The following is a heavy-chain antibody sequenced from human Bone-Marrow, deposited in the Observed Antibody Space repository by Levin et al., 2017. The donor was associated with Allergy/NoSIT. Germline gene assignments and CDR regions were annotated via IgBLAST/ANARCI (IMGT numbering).Heavy chain of an antibody. CDR1: GDSISDGRHY. CDR3: ARDLGWLGFFDY. CDR2: VFTSGNT. V-gene: IGHV4-61*02. Sequence: SQTLSLTCTVAGDSISDGRHYWSWIRQPAGKGLEWIGRVFTSGNTDYNPSLKSRVTIAVDTSKTQFSLRLSSVTAADPAMYYCARDLGWLGFFDYWGQGILVTVSS. D-gene: IGHD6-19*01. J-gene: IGHJ4*02.